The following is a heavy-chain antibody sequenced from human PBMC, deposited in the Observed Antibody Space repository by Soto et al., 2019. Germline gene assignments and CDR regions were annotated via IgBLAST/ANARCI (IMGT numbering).Heavy chain of an antibody. D-gene: IGHD6-6*01. V-gene: IGHV3-53*01. CDR1: GFTVSSNY. CDR3: ASSSSSVGYYYYGMDV. Sequence: GGALSLSCAASGFTVSSNYMSWVRQAPGKGLEWVSVIYSGGSTYYADSVKGRFTISRDNSKNTLYLQMNSLRAEDTAVYYCASSSSSVGYYYYGMDVWGQGTTVTLSS. J-gene: IGHJ6*02. CDR2: IYSGGST.